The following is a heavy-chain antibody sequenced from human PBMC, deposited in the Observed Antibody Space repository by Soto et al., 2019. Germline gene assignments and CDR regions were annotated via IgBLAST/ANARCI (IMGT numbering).Heavy chain of an antibody. CDR3: AKDRPEITFGGVIDSGYFDY. CDR1: GFTFSSYA. Sequence: EVQLLESGGGLVQPGGSLRLSCAASGFTFSSYAMSWVRQAPGKGLEWVSAISGSGGSTYYADSVKGRFTISRDNSKNTLYLQMNSLRAEDTAVYYCAKDRPEITFGGVIDSGYFDYWGQGTLVTVSS. D-gene: IGHD3-16*02. J-gene: IGHJ4*02. CDR2: ISGSGGST. V-gene: IGHV3-23*01.